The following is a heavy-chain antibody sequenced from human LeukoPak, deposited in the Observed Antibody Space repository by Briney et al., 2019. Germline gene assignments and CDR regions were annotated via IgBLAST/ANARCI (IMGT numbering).Heavy chain of an antibody. J-gene: IGHJ4*02. CDR1: GFTFIGYW. CDR2: IKQDGSEK. CDR3: ASPGRGAVAGTFDY. Sequence: GGSLSPSWAASGFTFIGYWRGGAGRPPGRGRGGVPKIKQDGSEKYYVDSVKGRFTISRDNAKNSLYLQMNSLRAEDTAVYYCASPGRGAVAGTFDYWGQGTLVTVSS. V-gene: IGHV3-7*01. D-gene: IGHD6-19*01.